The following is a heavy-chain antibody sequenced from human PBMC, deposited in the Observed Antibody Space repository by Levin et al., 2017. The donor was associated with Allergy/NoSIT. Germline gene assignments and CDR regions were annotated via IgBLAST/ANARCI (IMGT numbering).Heavy chain of an antibody. CDR1: GFTFSSYG. CDR2: ISYDGSNK. J-gene: IGHJ4*02. D-gene: IGHD3-22*01. V-gene: IGHV3-30*18. Sequence: RGESLKISCAASGFTFSSYGMHWVRQAPGKGLEWVAVISYDGSNKYYADSVKGRFTISRDNSKNTLYLQMNSLRAEDTAVYYCAKDLIAYDSSGNFDYWGQGTLVTVSS. CDR3: AKDLIAYDSSGNFDY.